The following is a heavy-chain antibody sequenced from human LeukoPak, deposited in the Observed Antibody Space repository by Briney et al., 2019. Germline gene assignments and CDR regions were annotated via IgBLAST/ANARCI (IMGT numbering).Heavy chain of an antibody. D-gene: IGHD3-3*01. CDR3: ASLTIRNNYDFWSGYPPYYYYGMDV. Sequence: SETLSLTCTVSGGSISSYYWSWIRQPPGKGLEWIGYIYYSGSTNYNPSLKSRVTISVDTSKNQFSLKLSSVTAADTAVYYCASLTIRNNYDFWSGYPPYYYYGMDVWGQGTTVTVSS. CDR2: IYYSGST. V-gene: IGHV4-59*01. CDR1: GGSISSYY. J-gene: IGHJ6*02.